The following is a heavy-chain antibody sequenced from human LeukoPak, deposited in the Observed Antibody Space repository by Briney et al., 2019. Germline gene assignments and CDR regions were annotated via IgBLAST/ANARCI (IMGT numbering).Heavy chain of an antibody. CDR1: GYSFTSYW. Sequence: GESLRISCKGSGYSFTSYWMSWVRRMPGKGLEWMERIDPSDSYTNYSPSFQGHVTISADKSISTAYLQWSSLKASDTAMYYCARRDSSGRYQDYYGMDVWGQGTTVTVSS. J-gene: IGHJ6*02. CDR2: IDPSDSYT. CDR3: ARRDSSGRYQDYYGMDV. V-gene: IGHV5-10-1*01. D-gene: IGHD6-19*01.